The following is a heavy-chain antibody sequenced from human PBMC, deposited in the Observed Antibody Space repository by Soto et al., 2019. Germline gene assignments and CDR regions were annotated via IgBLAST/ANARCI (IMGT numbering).Heavy chain of an antibody. V-gene: IGHV3-23*01. CDR2: ISGSGGST. J-gene: IGHJ6*02. Sequence: PXEGLRLSCAASGFTFSSYAMSWVRQAPGKGLEWVSAISGSGGSTYYADSVKGRFTISRDNSKNTLYLQMNSLRAEDTAVYYCANSQDSGYDLPGRYYYGMDVWGQGTTVTVSS. D-gene: IGHD5-12*01. CDR1: GFTFSSYA. CDR3: ANSQDSGYDLPGRYYYGMDV.